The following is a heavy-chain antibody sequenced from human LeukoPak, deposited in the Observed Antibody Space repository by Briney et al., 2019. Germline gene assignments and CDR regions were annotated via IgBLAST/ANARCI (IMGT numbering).Heavy chain of an antibody. CDR3: AKPPPDNYHYYYGMDV. CDR2: ISGGGGYTST. CDR1: GFTFTSYG. V-gene: IGHV3-23*01. Sequence: GGSLRLSCAASGFTFTSYGMNWVRQAPGKGLEWVSAISGGGGYTSTYYADSVKGRFTISRDNSKNTLYLQMNSLRAEDTAVYYCAKPPPDNYHYYYGMDVWGQGTTVTVSS. J-gene: IGHJ6*02.